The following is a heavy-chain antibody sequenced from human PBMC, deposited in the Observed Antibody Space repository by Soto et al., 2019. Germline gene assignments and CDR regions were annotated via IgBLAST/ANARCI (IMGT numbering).Heavy chain of an antibody. J-gene: IGHJ5*02. CDR2: ISSSSSYI. D-gene: IGHD5-12*01. CDR1: GFTFSSYS. Sequence: PGVSLRLSCAASGFTFSSYSMNWVRQAPGKGLEWVSSISSSSSYIYYADSVKGRFTISRDNAKNSLYLQMNSLRAEDTAVYYCAREDSGYDKLTPWCDTWGQGTRVTVSP. V-gene: IGHV3-21*01. CDR3: AREDSGYDKLTPWCDT.